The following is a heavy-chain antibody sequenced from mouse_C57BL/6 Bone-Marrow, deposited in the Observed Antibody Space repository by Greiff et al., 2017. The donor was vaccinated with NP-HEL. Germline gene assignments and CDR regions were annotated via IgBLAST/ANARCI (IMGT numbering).Heavy chain of an antibody. CDR1: GYTFTDYY. CDR3: ARRGYGSSYGFAY. V-gene: IGHV1-76*01. Sequence: VQLQQSGAELVRPGASVKLSCKASGYTFTDYYINWVKQRPGQGLEWIARIYPGSGNTYYNEKFKGKATLTAEKSSSTAYMQLSSLTSEDSAVYFCARRGYGSSYGFAYWGQGTLVTVSA. J-gene: IGHJ3*01. D-gene: IGHD1-1*01. CDR2: IYPGSGNT.